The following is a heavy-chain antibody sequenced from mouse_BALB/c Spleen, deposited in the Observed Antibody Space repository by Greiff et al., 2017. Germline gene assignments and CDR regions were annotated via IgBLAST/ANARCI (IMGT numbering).Heavy chain of an antibody. D-gene: IGHD2-3*01. CDR2: INPSTGYT. CDR3: ARGDGYYRYFDV. Sequence: QVQLKQSGAELAKPGASVKMSCKASGYTFTSYWMHWVKQRPGQGLEWIGYINPSTGYTEYNQKFKDKATLTADKSSSTAYMQLSSLTSEDSAVYYGARGDGYYRYFDVWGAGTTVTVSS. CDR1: GYTFTSYW. J-gene: IGHJ1*01. V-gene: IGHV1-7*01.